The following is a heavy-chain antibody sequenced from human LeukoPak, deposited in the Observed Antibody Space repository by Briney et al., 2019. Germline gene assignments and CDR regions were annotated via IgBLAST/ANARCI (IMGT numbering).Heavy chain of an antibody. D-gene: IGHD6-13*01. V-gene: IGHV3-72*01. Sequence: TGGSLRLSCAASGFTLSDNLMDWVRQAPGKGLEWVGRIRKKANSDTTEYAASVKGRFTISRDDSKNSLYLQMNSLKTEDTAIYYCSRGGSGISWSAFDIWGQGTMVTVSS. CDR3: SRGGSGISWSAFDI. CDR2: IRKKANSDTT. CDR1: GFTLSDNL. J-gene: IGHJ3*02.